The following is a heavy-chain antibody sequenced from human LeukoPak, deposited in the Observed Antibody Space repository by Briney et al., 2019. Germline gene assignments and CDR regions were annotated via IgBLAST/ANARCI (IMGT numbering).Heavy chain of an antibody. Sequence: PGGSLRLSCAASGFTFSSYEMNWVRQAPGKGLEWVANIKQDGSEKYYVDSVKGRFTISRDNAKNSLYLQMNSLRAEDTAVYYCAREGLAYYDILRLVYNWFDPWGQGTLVTVSS. D-gene: IGHD3-9*01. CDR1: GFTFSSYE. CDR2: IKQDGSEK. CDR3: AREGLAYYDILRLVYNWFDP. J-gene: IGHJ5*02. V-gene: IGHV3-7*01.